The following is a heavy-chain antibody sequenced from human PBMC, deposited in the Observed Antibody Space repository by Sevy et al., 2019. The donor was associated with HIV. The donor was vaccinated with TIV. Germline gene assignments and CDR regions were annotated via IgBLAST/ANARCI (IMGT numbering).Heavy chain of an antibody. J-gene: IGHJ4*02. V-gene: IGHV3-33*01. CDR2: VWHNGKNK. Sequence: GGSLRLSCAASGFTFSKYGMHWVRQAPGKGLEWLAVVWHNGKNKYHADSVKGRFTASRDNSKNTLYLQMDSLRVEDTAIYYCAREWGQSEPMDSWGQGTPVTVSS. D-gene: IGHD1-26*01. CDR1: GFTFSKYG. CDR3: AREWGQSEPMDS.